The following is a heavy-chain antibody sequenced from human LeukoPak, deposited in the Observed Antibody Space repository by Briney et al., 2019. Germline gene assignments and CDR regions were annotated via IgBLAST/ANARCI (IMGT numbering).Heavy chain of an antibody. J-gene: IGHJ4*02. CDR2: ISYDGSNK. D-gene: IGHD4-17*01. CDR1: GFTFSSYA. CDR3: ARAEHDYGDYFLGY. Sequence: PGGSLRLSCAASGFTFSSYAMHWVRQAPGKGLEWVAVISYDGSNKYYADSEKGRFTISRDNSKNTLYLQMNSLRAEDTAVYYCARAEHDYGDYFLGYWGQGTLVTVSS. V-gene: IGHV3-30*04.